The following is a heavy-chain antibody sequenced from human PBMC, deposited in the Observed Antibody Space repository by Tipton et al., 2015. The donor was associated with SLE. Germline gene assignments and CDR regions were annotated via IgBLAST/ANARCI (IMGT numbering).Heavy chain of an antibody. J-gene: IGHJ3*02. V-gene: IGHV4-39*07. Sequence: TLSLTCTVSGGSISSSRYYWGWLRQPPGKGLEWIWNIYHSGSTFYNPSLKSRVTISVDTSKNQFSLKLSSVTAADTAVYYCAREKSSGYYSGAFDIWGQGTMVTVSS. CDR1: GGSISSSRYY. CDR3: AREKSSGYYSGAFDI. CDR2: IYHSGST. D-gene: IGHD3-22*01.